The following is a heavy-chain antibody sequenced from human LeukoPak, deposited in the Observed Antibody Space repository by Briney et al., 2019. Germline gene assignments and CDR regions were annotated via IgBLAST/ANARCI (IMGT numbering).Heavy chain of an antibody. CDR1: GFTFSTYW. CDR3: ARVGVGNFDY. D-gene: IGHD3-3*01. Sequence: GGSLRLSCAVSGFTFSTYWMHWVRQAPGKGLVWVSRINTDGTTTTYADSVKGRFTISRDNAKNTLYLQMDSLRADDTAVYYCARVGVGNFDYWGQGTLVTVSS. CDR2: INTDGTTT. J-gene: IGHJ4*02. V-gene: IGHV3-74*01.